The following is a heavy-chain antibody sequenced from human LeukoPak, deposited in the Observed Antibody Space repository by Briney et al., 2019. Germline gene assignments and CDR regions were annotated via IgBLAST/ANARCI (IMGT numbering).Heavy chain of an antibody. CDR3: VGHQGSSTYDY. Sequence: SETLSLTCTVSGGSISSYYWSWIRQPPWKGLEWIGYISYSGSPNYKASLMSRITMSVDMSKNHISLRLTSVTAADTAVYYCVGHQGSSTYDYWGQGILVTVSS. CDR1: GGSISSYY. V-gene: IGHV4-59*08. J-gene: IGHJ4*02. D-gene: IGHD2/OR15-2a*01. CDR2: ISYSGSP.